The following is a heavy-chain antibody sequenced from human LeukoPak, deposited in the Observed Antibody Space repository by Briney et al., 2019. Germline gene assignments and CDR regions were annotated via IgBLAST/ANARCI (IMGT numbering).Heavy chain of an antibody. CDR2: ISSSSSYI. Sequence: GGSLRLSCAASGFTFSSYSMNWVRQAPGKGLEWVSSISSSSSYIYYADSVKGRFTISRDNAKNSLYLQMNSLRAEDTAVYYCARGAAADPYYYYGMDVWGQGTTVTVSS. J-gene: IGHJ6*02. CDR3: ARGAAADPYYYYGMDV. V-gene: IGHV3-21*01. CDR1: GFTFSSYS. D-gene: IGHD6-13*01.